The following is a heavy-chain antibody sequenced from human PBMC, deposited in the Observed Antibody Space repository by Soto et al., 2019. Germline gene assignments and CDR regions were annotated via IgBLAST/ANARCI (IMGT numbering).Heavy chain of an antibody. J-gene: IGHJ6*01. D-gene: IGHD3-3*02. CDR2: ITSSGSYV. CDR1: GESLKSKA. CDR3: VKEEGIDAMGV. V-gene: IGHV3-21*01. Sequence: SRATSGESLKSKAVAWSCQAPGKGLEWVASITSSGSYVYYADSVKGRFSASRDNAKNSLSLQMDSLRPDVTAIYICVKEEGIDAMGVCGQATTGSGSS.